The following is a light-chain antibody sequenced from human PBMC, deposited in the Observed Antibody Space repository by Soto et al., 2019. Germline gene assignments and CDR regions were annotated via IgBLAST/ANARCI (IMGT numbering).Light chain of an antibody. CDR1: QSVGSS. CDR2: GAS. V-gene: IGKV3D-15*01. CDR3: QQYNNWPPIT. J-gene: IGKJ5*01. Sequence: EIVLTQSPATLSLSPGERATLSCRASQSVGSSLAWYQQKLGQAPRLLIYGASSRATGIPDRFSGSGSGTDFTLTISSLQSEDFAVYYCQQYNNWPPITFGQGTRLEIK.